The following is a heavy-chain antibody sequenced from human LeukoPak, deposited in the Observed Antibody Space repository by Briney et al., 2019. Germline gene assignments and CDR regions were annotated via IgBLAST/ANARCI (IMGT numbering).Heavy chain of an antibody. Sequence: GESLKISCKGSGYSFSTYWISWVRQMPGKGQEWMGRIDPSDSYTNYSPSFQGHVTISPDKSISTAYLQWSSLKASDTAMYYCARHRPGYRNGYASFDYWGQGTLVTVSS. V-gene: IGHV5-10-1*01. CDR2: IDPSDSYT. J-gene: IGHJ4*02. CDR1: GYSFSTYW. D-gene: IGHD5-12*01. CDR3: ARHRPGYRNGYASFDY.